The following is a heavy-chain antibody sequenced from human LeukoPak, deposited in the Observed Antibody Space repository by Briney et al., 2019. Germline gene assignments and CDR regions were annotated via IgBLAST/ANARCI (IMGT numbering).Heavy chain of an antibody. V-gene: IGHV3-9*01. J-gene: IGHJ6*03. Sequence: GGSLRLSCAASGFTFDDFAMHWVRQAPGKGLEWVSDISWNSGSIGYADSVKGRFTISRDNAENSLYLQMNSLRAEDTALYYCAKDTGLRFLEWTGHIDVWGKGTTVSVSS. CDR3: AKDTGLRFLEWTGHIDV. CDR1: GFTFDDFA. CDR2: ISWNSGSI. D-gene: IGHD3-3*01.